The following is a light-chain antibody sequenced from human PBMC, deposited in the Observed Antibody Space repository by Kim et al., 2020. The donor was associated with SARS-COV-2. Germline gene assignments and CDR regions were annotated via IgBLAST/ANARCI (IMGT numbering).Light chain of an antibody. CDR3: QQSNSTPLT. CDR2: AAS. CDR1: QSISTN. V-gene: IGKV1-39*01. Sequence: AAGGERVASSCRASQSISTNLNWYQQKSGKAPKLLIYAASSLQGGVPSRFSGSGSGTDFTLTISSLQPEDSATYYCQQSNSTPLTFGGGTKVDIK. J-gene: IGKJ4*01.